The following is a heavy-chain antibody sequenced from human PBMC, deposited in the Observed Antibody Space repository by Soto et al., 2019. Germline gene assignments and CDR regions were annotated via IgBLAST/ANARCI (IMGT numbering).Heavy chain of an antibody. V-gene: IGHV4-34*01. D-gene: IGHD3-9*01. J-gene: IGHJ6*02. CDR3: ARDRGDILTGHHPYPYYGMDV. CDR1: VGSFSGYY. CDR2: INHSGST. Sequence: SETLSLTCAFYVGSFSGYYWSCIRHPPGKWLEWIGEINHSGSTNYNPSLKSRVTISVDTSKNQFSLKLSSVTAADTAVYYCARDRGDILTGHHPYPYYGMDVWGQATTVKVSS.